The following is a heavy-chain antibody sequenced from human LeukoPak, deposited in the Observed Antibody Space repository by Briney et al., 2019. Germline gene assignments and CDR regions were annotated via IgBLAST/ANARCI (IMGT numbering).Heavy chain of an antibody. J-gene: IGHJ4*01. CDR2: ISAYNGNT. D-gene: IGHD3-22*01. V-gene: IGHV1-18*01. CDR1: GYTFTSYG. Sequence: GASVKVSCKASGYTFTSYGISWVRQAPGQGLEWMGWISAYNGNTNYAQKLQGRVTMTTDTSTSTAYMELRSLRSDDTAVYYCARDRITMIVVVTSTPLGYWGHGTLVTVSS. CDR3: ARDRITMIVVVTSTPLGY.